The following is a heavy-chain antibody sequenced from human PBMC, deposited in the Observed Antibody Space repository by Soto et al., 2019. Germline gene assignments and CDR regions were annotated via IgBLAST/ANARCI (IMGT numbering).Heavy chain of an antibody. D-gene: IGHD3-10*01. CDR3: ARGITMVRGVIIRANWFDP. CDR1: GGSFSGYY. Sequence: SETLSLTCAVYGGSFSGYYWSWIRQPPGKGLEWIGEINHSGSTNYNPSIKSRVTISVDTSKNQFSMKLSSVTAADTAVYYCARGITMVRGVIIRANWFDPWGQGTLVTVSS. CDR2: INHSGST. J-gene: IGHJ5*02. V-gene: IGHV4-34*01.